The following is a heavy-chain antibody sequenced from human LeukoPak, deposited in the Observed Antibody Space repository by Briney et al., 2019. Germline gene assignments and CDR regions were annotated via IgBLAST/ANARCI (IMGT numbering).Heavy chain of an antibody. CDR1: GFTFSNYW. Sequence: GGSLRLSCAASGFTFSNYWMHWVRQAPGKGLVWVSRIDTDGGDTSYADSVKGRFTISRDNAKNSLYLQMNSLRAEDTAVYYCASMKSGRYYFDYWGQGTLVTVSS. D-gene: IGHD5-12*01. J-gene: IGHJ4*02. CDR2: IDTDGGDT. CDR3: ASMKSGRYYFDY. V-gene: IGHV3-74*01.